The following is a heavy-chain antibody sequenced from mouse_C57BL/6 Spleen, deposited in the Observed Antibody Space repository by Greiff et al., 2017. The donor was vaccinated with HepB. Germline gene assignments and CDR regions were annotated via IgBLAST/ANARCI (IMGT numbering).Heavy chain of an antibody. V-gene: IGHV1-69*01. Sequence: VQLQQSGAELVMPGASVKLSCKASGYTFTSYWMHWVKQRPGQGLEWIGEIDPSDSYTNYNQKFKGKSTLTVDKSSSTAYMQLSSLTSADSAVYYCARRGTGYYFDYWGQGTTLTVSS. CDR2: IDPSDSYT. CDR3: ARRGTGYYFDY. D-gene: IGHD2-2*01. J-gene: IGHJ2*01. CDR1: GYTFTSYW.